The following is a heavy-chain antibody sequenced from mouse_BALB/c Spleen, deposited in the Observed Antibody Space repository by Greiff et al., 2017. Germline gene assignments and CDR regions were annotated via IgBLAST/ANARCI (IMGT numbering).Heavy chain of an antibody. CDR1: GYTFTDYN. CDR3: ARGGLGRAMDY. Sequence: EVQLQQSGAELVKPGASVKISCKASGYTFTDYNMHWVKQSHGKSLEWIGYIYPYNGGTGYNQKFKSKATLTVDNSSSTAYMELRSLTSEDSAVYYCARGGLGRAMDYWGQGTSVTVSS. J-gene: IGHJ4*01. D-gene: IGHD4-1*01. CDR2: IYPYNGGT. V-gene: IGHV1S29*02.